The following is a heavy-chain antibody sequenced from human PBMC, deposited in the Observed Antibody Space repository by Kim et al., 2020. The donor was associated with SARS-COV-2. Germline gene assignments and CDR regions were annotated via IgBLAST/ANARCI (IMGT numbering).Heavy chain of an antibody. Sequence: GGSLRLSCAASGFTFRDYYMTGIRQPPGKGLEYISIISSSGSYTDYADSVKGRFTISRDNAKNSLYLQMNSLRAEDTALYYCARDWAVAGSPFFGVDVWGQGTTVTVSS. CDR1: GFTFRDYY. J-gene: IGHJ6*02. CDR3: ARDWAVAGSPFFGVDV. CDR2: ISSSGSYT. D-gene: IGHD6-19*01. V-gene: IGHV3-11*05.